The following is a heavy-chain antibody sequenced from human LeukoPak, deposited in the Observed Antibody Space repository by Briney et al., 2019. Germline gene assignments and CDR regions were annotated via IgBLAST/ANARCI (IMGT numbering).Heavy chain of an antibody. CDR3: ARESSTYYYDSSGYYYRGELYFFDS. Sequence: PGGSLRLSCAASVFTFSIDSVSWVRQAPGKGLEWVAHIRQEGSEKYYVDSVKGRYNIPRDNAKNSLYLQMNSLRDEETAVYYCARESSTYYYDSSGYYYRGELYFFDSWGQGTLVTVSS. CDR1: VFTFSIDS. J-gene: IGHJ4*02. D-gene: IGHD3-22*01. V-gene: IGHV3-7*01. CDR2: IRQEGSEK.